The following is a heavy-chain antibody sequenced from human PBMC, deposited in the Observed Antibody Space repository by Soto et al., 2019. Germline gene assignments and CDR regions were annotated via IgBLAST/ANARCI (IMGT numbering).Heavy chain of an antibody. CDR2: FDPEDGET. Sequence: ASVKVSCKVSGYTLTELSMHWVRQAPGKGLEWMGGFDPEDGETIYAQKFQGRVTMTEDTSTDTAYMELSSLRSEDTAVYYCATGPKLGYCSSTSCPILNWFDPWGQGTLVTVSS. CDR1: GYTLTELS. V-gene: IGHV1-24*01. D-gene: IGHD2-2*01. CDR3: ATGPKLGYCSSTSCPILNWFDP. J-gene: IGHJ5*02.